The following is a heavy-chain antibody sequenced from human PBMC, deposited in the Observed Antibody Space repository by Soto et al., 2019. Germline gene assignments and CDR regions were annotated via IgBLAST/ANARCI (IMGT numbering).Heavy chain of an antibody. CDR2: FYHSGST. CDR3: ASRNYGTNWGFDP. V-gene: IGHV4-39*01. J-gene: IGHJ5*02. Sequence: PSETLSLTCTVSGGSIRSSSYYWGWIRQPPGKGLEWIGSFYHSGSTYYNPSLKSRVTISVDTSKNQFSLKLTSVTAADTGVYYCASRNYGTNWGFDPWGQGTLVTVSS. CDR1: GGSIRSSSYY. D-gene: IGHD1-7*01.